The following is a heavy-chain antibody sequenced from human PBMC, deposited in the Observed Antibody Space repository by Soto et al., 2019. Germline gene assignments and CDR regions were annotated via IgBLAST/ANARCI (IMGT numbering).Heavy chain of an antibody. CDR3: IIDGTLGWCDP. CDR1: GHRFPALT. V-gene: IGHV1-24*01. Sequence: QVQLIQAGPAVKKPGASVKVSGSVSGHRFPALTVHLVRQAPGEGLEWTGGVASAEGEIIYAQKFQGRVTLTEDTSRGTAYIELNSLLSDDPAVYDCIIDGTLGWCDPWGPGLLVSVPS. CDR2: VASAEGEI. J-gene: IGHJ5*02.